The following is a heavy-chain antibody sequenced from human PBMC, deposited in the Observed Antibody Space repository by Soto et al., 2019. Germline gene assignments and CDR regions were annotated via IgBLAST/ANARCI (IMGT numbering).Heavy chain of an antibody. J-gene: IGHJ4*02. Sequence: EVQLLESGGGLVQPGGSLRLSCAASGFTFSGYAMNWVRQAPGKGLEWVSVISGSGDSTYYADSVKGRFTISRDNSKNTLYLQMSSLRAVDTAVYYCARRSSGWYFDYWGQGTLVTVSS. V-gene: IGHV3-23*01. CDR3: ARRSSGWYFDY. D-gene: IGHD6-19*01. CDR1: GFTFSGYA. CDR2: ISGSGDST.